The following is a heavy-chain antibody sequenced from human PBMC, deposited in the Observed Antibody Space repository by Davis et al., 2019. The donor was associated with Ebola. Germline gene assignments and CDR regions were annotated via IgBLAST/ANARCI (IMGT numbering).Heavy chain of an antibody. V-gene: IGHV3-23*01. Sequence: GESLKISCAASGFTFSSYGMHWVRQAPGKGLEWVSAISGSGGSTYYADSVKGRFTISRDNSKNTLYLQMNSLRAEDTAVYYCAKDMYSSGWYWDYWGQGTLVTVPS. CDR3: AKDMYSSGWYWDY. CDR2: ISGSGGST. D-gene: IGHD6-19*01. J-gene: IGHJ4*02. CDR1: GFTFSSYG.